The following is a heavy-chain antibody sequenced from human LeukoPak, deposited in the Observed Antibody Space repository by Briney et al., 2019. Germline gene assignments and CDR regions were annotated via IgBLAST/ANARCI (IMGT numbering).Heavy chain of an antibody. D-gene: IGHD5-12*01. J-gene: IGHJ5*02. CDR1: GDSISSYD. CDR2: MYNTGRT. CDR3: ARASSRLGWFDP. V-gene: IGHV4-59*01. Sequence: PSETLSLTCTVSGDSISSYDWSWIRQSPGKGLEWIGYMYNTGRTNYNPSLKSRVTISADMSKNHFSLRLSSVTAADTAVYYCARASSRLGWFDPWGQGTLVTVSS.